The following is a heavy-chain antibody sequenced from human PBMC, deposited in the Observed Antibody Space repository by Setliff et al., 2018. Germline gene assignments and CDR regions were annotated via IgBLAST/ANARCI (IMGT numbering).Heavy chain of an antibody. CDR1: GYSFSNSW. Sequence: PGESLKISCKGSGYSFSNSWIGWVRQMPGRGLEWMGIIYPGDSDARYSPSFRGQVTISVDKSISTAYLQWRSLKASDIAMYYCARVGYNSFFDYWGQGTLVTVSS. CDR2: IYPGDSDA. J-gene: IGHJ4*02. D-gene: IGHD5-12*01. CDR3: ARVGYNSFFDY. V-gene: IGHV5-51*01.